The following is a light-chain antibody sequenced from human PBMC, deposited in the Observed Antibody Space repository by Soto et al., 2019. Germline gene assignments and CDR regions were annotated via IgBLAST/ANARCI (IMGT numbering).Light chain of an antibody. CDR1: TGAVTSGHY. CDR3: YLYYVDSVI. V-gene: IGLV7-46*01. Sequence: QAVVTQEPSLTVSPGGTVTLTCGSSTGAVTSGHYPYWFQQKPGQAPTTLIYDTSHKHSWTPARFSGSLVGGKAALTLSGARPEDEAKYYCYLYYVDSVIFGGGTKLTVL. J-gene: IGLJ2*01. CDR2: DTS.